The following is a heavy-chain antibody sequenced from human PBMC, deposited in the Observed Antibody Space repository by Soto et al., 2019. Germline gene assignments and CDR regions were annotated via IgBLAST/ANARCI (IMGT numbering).Heavy chain of an antibody. CDR3: ARHSGYDYVFDY. CDR1: GYTFTGYY. V-gene: IGHV1-2*02. CDR2: INPNNGDT. J-gene: IGHJ4*02. Sequence: QVQLVQSGAEVKKPGASVKVSCKASGYTFTGYYIHWVRQAPGQGLEWMWWINPNNGDTNYARKLQGRVTMTRDTATSTAYMEMSSLTFDDTAVYYCARHSGYDYVFDYWGQGTLVTVSS. D-gene: IGHD5-12*01.